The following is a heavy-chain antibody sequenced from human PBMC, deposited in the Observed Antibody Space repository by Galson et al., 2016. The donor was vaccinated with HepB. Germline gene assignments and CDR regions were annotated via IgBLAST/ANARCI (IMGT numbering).Heavy chain of an antibody. CDR2: ISAYNGNT. CDR1: GYTFTSYG. V-gene: IGHV1-18*01. D-gene: IGHD3-22*01. Sequence: SVKVSCKASGYTFTSYGISWVRQAPGQGLEWMGWISAYNGNTNYAQKLQGRVTMTTDTSTSTAYMELGSLRSDDTAVYYCARVPDYYDSSGYYYSFDYWGQGTLVTVSS. J-gene: IGHJ4*02. CDR3: ARVPDYYDSSGYYYSFDY.